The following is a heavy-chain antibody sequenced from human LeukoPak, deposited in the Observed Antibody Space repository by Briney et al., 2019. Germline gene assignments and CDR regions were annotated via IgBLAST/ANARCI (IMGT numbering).Heavy chain of an antibody. V-gene: IGHV3-66*01. J-gene: IGHJ4*02. CDR3: ARAPPAVLIDTLG. CDR2: VYSGGST. Sequence: GGSLRLSCTASGFIVTNNYINWVRQAPGKGLEWVSLVYSGGSTYYADSVKGRFTISRDNSKNMVYLQMNSLRAEDTAMYYCARAPPAVLIDTLGWGQEPLATAPS. CDR1: GFIVTNNY. D-gene: IGHD2-8*01.